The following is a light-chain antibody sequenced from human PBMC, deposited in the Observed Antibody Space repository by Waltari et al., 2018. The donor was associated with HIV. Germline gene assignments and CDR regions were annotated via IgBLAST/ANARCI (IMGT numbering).Light chain of an antibody. CDR3: CSYIGSAWV. CDR2: EVS. V-gene: IGLV2-14*01. Sequence: QSALTQSASVSGSPGQSITISCTGTSSEAGDYKYVSWYQQYPGKAPQVMIYEVSNRPPGVSKRFAGSWAGNTASLTISGLQPEDEADYYCCSYIGSAWVFGGGTKLTVL. CDR1: SSEAGDYKY. J-gene: IGLJ3*02.